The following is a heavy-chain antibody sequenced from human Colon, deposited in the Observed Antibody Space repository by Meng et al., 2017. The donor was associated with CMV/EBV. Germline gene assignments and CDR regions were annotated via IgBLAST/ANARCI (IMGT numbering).Heavy chain of an antibody. CDR1: GYTFTGDY. Sequence: SGYTFTGDYMHWVRQSPGQGLEWRGWINPTSGGTNYAQKFQGRVTMTRDTSISTAYMELSRLRSDDTAVYYCAREAYQLYKRGWFDPWGQGTLVTVSS. V-gene: IGHV1-2*02. CDR2: INPTSGGT. J-gene: IGHJ5*02. CDR3: AREAYQLYKRGWFDP. D-gene: IGHD2-2*01.